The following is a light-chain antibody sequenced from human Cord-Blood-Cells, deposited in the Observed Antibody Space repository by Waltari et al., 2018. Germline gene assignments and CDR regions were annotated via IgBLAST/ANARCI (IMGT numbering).Light chain of an antibody. J-gene: IGLJ1*01. Sequence: QSALTQPRSVSGSPGQSVPLSCTGTSSDVGGYNSVSWYQQHQGKAPKLMIYDVSKRPSGVPDRFSGSKSGNTASLTISGLQAEDEADYYCCSYAGSYTYVFGTGTKVTVL. V-gene: IGLV2-11*01. CDR2: DVS. CDR1: SSDVGGYNS. CDR3: CSYAGSYTYV.